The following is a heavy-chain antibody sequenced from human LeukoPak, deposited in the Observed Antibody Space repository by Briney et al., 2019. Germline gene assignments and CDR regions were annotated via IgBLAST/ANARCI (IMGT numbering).Heavy chain of an antibody. CDR1: GFTFDDFR. J-gene: IGHJ4*02. CDR2: ISWDGGST. CDR3: AKDMSSYGLDY. Sequence: GGSLRLSCAASGFTFDDFRMHGVGKAPGRGWGWVSLISWDGGSTYYADSVKGRFTISRDNSKNSLYLQMNSLRTEDTALYYCAKDMSSYGLDYWGQGTLVTVSS. D-gene: IGHD5-18*01. V-gene: IGHV3-43*01.